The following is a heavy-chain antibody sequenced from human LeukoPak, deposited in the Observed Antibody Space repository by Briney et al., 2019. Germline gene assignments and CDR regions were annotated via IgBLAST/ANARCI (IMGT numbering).Heavy chain of an antibody. CDR1: GFLFRTYW. Sequence: GGSLRLSCAASGFLFRTYWMSWVRQAPGKGLEWVADINEGGDEEHYMDSVKGRFTISRDNAKNSLHLQMHSLRAEDTAVYYCASLRAGRFDYWGQGTLVTVSS. V-gene: IGHV3-7*02. J-gene: IGHJ4*02. CDR2: INEGGDEE. CDR3: ASLRAGRFDY.